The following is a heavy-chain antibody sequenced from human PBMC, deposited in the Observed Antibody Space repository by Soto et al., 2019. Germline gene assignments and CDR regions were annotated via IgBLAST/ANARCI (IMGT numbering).Heavy chain of an antibody. Sequence: PGGSLRLSCAASGFRFYDYNIHCFRQAPGKGLEWVSLITWNGGNSYYADSVKGRFTISRDGTTESVSLQMTSLKREDTGLYFCARETLSYGSALDVWGQGTTVTGSS. CDR2: ITWNGGNS. CDR3: ARETLSYGSALDV. CDR1: GFRFYDYN. V-gene: IGHV3-43*01. J-gene: IGHJ6*02. D-gene: IGHD3-16*01.